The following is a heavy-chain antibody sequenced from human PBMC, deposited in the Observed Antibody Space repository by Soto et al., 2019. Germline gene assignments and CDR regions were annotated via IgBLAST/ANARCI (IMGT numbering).Heavy chain of an antibody. CDR2: IRGDGGQT. D-gene: IGHD3-9*01. CDR3: ARDVGLDSDDFFAY. Sequence: GGALRLSCTASGFAFTSYGLGWVRQAPGKGLQWVSTIRGDGGQTHYTDSVKGRFSISRDNSKNTVYLQMDSLRAEDTAMYFCARDVGLDSDDFFAYWGQGTQVTVYS. V-gene: IGHV3-23*01. J-gene: IGHJ4*02. CDR1: GFAFTSYG.